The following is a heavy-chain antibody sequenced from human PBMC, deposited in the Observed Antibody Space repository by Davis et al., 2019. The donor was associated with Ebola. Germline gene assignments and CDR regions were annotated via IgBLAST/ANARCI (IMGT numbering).Heavy chain of an antibody. J-gene: IGHJ4*02. CDR2: MNSISGNT. D-gene: IGHD3-9*01. Sequence: ASVKVSCKASGYTFTSYDINWARQAPGQGLEWMGWMNSISGNTGYAQKFQGRVTMTRDTSISTVYMDLTRLRSDDTAVYYCARVVGVLTSYPFDYWGQGTLVTVSS. CDR3: ARVVGVLTSYPFDY. CDR1: GYTFTSYD. V-gene: IGHV1-8*01.